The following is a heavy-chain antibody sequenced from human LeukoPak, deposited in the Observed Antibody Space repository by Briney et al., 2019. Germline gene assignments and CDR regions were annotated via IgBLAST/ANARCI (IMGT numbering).Heavy chain of an antibody. CDR1: GFTFSDYG. J-gene: IGHJ4*02. D-gene: IGHD6-13*01. CDR3: ARGERWSDY. Sequence: PGGSLRLSCAASGFTFSDYGMHWVRQAPGKGLEWVAFIRYDGSDKYYADSVKGRFTISRDNAKNSLYLQMNSLRAEDTAVYYCARGERWSDYWGQGTLVTVSS. V-gene: IGHV3-30*02. CDR2: IRYDGSDK.